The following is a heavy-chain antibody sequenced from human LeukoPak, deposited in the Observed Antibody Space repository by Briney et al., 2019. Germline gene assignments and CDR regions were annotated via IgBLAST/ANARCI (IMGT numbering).Heavy chain of an antibody. D-gene: IGHD3-22*01. J-gene: IGHJ2*01. V-gene: IGHV4-34*01. CDR3: ARGLDYYDSSAPYWYFDL. Sequence: PSEPLSLPCAVSGGSFSGYYWSWIRQPPGKGLEWIGEINHSGSTNYNPSLKSRVTISVDTSKNQFSLKLSSVTAADTAVYYCARGLDYYDSSAPYWYFDLWGRGTLVTVSS. CDR2: INHSGST. CDR1: GGSFSGYY.